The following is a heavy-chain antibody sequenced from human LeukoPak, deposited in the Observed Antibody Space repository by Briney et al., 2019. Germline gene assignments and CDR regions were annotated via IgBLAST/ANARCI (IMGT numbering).Heavy chain of an antibody. Sequence: GGSLRLSCAASGFTFSSYAMSWVRQAPGKGLEWVSAISGSGGSTYYADSVKGRFTISRDNSKNTLYLQMNSLRAEDTAVYYCAKDLRYFDWLLPFDYWGQGTLVTVSS. V-gene: IGHV3-23*01. J-gene: IGHJ4*02. CDR1: GFTFSSYA. CDR2: ISGSGGST. CDR3: AKDLRYFDWLLPFDY. D-gene: IGHD3-9*01.